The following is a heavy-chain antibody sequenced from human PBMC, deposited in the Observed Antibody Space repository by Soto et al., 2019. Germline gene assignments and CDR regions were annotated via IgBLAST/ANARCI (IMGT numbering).Heavy chain of an antibody. J-gene: IGHJ4*02. Sequence: QVQLVQSGAEVKKPGASVKVSCKASGYTFTSYGISWVRQAPGQGLEWMGWISAYNGNTNYAQRLQGRVTMTPDTATSTANMELRSLKSDATAVYYCASDPPQYYYDSSGYFDYWGPGTLVTVSS. CDR2: ISAYNGNT. CDR3: ASDPPQYYYDSSGYFDY. V-gene: IGHV1-18*01. CDR1: GYTFTSYG. D-gene: IGHD3-22*01.